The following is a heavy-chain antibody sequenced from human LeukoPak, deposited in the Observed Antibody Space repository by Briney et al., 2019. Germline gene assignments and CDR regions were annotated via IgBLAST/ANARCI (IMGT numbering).Heavy chain of an antibody. J-gene: IGHJ6*03. D-gene: IGHD2-2*01. CDR1: GFTFSSYG. CDR2: IRYDGSNK. V-gene: IGHV3-30*02. Sequence: GGSLRLSCAASGFTFSSYGMHWVRQAPGKGLEWVAFIRYDGSNKYYADSVKGRFTISRDNSKNTLYLQMNSLRAEDTAVYYCAKLGVGPSQIGYCSSTSCYGPYYYYYMDVWGKGTTVTVSS. CDR3: AKLGVGPSQIGYCSSTSCYGPYYYYYMDV.